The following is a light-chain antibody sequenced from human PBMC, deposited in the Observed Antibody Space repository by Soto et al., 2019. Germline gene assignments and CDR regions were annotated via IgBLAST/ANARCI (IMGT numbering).Light chain of an antibody. V-gene: IGLV1-40*01. CDR1: SSNIGAGYD. CDR2: GNS. CDR3: QSYDSSLSAYVV. Sequence: QSVLTKPPSVSGAPGQRVTISCTGSSSNIGAGYDVPWYQQLPGTAPKLLISGNSNRPSGVPDRFSGSKPGTSASLAITGVQAEDEADDYCQSYDSSLSAYVVFGGGTKVTVL. J-gene: IGLJ2*01.